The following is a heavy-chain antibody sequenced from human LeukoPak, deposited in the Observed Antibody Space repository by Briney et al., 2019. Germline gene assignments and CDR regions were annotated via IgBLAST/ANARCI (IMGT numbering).Heavy chain of an antibody. J-gene: IGHJ6*03. CDR3: ARGHIVVVTGGYMDV. V-gene: IGHV3-21*01. CDR1: GFTFSSYS. Sequence: GGSLRLSCAASGFTFSSYSMNWVRQAPGKGLEWVSSISSSSSYIYYADSVKGRFTISRDNAKNSLYPQMNSLRAEDTAVYYCARGHIVVVTGGYMDVWGKGTTVTVSS. CDR2: ISSSSSYI. D-gene: IGHD2-21*02.